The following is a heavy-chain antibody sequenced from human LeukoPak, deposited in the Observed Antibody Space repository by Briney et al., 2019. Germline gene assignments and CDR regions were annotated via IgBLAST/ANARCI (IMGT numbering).Heavy chain of an antibody. Sequence: GGSLRLSCVASGFTFSSRDWMTWVRQAPGKGLEWVANIKQDGSEKNYVDSVKGRFTISRDNAKNSVDLQMNSLRVEDTAVYYCAREHGSGRTKYYFDYWGQGTLVTVSS. J-gene: IGHJ4*02. CDR3: AREHGSGRTKYYFDY. V-gene: IGHV3-7*01. CDR2: IKQDGSEK. D-gene: IGHD3-10*01. CDR1: GFTFSSRDW.